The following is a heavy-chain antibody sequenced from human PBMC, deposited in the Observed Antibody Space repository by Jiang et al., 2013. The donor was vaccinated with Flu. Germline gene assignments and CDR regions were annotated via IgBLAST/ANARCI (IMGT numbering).Heavy chain of an antibody. J-gene: IGHJ4*02. Sequence: SGAEVKKPGSSVKVSCKASGGTFSSYAISWVRQAPGQGLEWMGRIIPILGIANYAQKFQGRVTITADKSTSTAYMELSSLRSEDTAVYYCARENATGTADVNLDYWGQGTLVTVSS. CDR3: ARENATGTADVNLDY. CDR1: GGTFSSYA. D-gene: IGHD1-1*01. CDR2: IIPILGIA. V-gene: IGHV1-69*04.